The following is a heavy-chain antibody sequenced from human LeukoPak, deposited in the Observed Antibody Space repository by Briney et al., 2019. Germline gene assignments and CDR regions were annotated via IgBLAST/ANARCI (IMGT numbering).Heavy chain of an antibody. V-gene: IGHV4-39*01. D-gene: IGHD5-18*01. CDR1: GGSISSGSYY. Sequence: SETLSVTCTVSGGSISSGSYYWGWIRQPPGKGLEWIGSIYYSGSTYYNPSLKSRVTISVDTSKNQFSLKLSSVTAADTAVYYCARDTGYSYALYYFDYRGQGTLVTVSS. CDR3: ARDTGYSYALYYFDY. J-gene: IGHJ4*02. CDR2: IYYSGST.